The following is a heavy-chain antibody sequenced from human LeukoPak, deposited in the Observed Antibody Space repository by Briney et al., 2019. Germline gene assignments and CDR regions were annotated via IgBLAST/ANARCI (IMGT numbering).Heavy chain of an antibody. CDR1: GGSISSSSYY. J-gene: IGHJ4*02. D-gene: IGHD6-19*01. CDR2: INHSGST. V-gene: IGHV4-39*07. Sequence: PSETLSLTCSVSGGSISSSSYYWGWIRQPPGKGLEWIGSINHSGSTNYNPSLKSRVTISVDTSKNQFSLKLSSVTAADTAVYYCARDLLYDSSGWYLGGNYDYWGQGTLVTVSS. CDR3: ARDLLYDSSGWYLGGNYDY.